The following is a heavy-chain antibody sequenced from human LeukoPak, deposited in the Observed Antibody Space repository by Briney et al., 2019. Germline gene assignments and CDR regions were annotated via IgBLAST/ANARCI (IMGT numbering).Heavy chain of an antibody. CDR3: ARVGIAAAGHAFDI. J-gene: IGHJ3*02. V-gene: IGHV3-30-3*01. D-gene: IGHD6-13*01. Sequence: GRSLRLSCAASGFTFSSYAMHWVRQAPGKGLEWVAVISYDGTNKYYADSVKGRFTISRDNSKNTLYLQMNSLRAEDTAVYYCARVGIAAAGHAFDIWGQRTMVTVSS. CDR2: ISYDGTNK. CDR1: GFTFSSYA.